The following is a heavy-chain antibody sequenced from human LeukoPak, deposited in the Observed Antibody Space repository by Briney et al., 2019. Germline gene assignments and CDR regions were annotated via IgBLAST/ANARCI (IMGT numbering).Heavy chain of an antibody. Sequence: KPSETLSLTCTVSGGSISSSSYYWGWIRQPPGKGLEWIGSIYYSGSTNYNPSLKSRVTISVDTSKNQFSLKLSSVTAADTAVYYCARAPGYSSGWYRWAHYFDYWGQGTLVTVSS. J-gene: IGHJ4*02. CDR2: IYYSGST. V-gene: IGHV4-39*07. D-gene: IGHD6-19*01. CDR1: GGSISSSSYY. CDR3: ARAPGYSSGWYRWAHYFDY.